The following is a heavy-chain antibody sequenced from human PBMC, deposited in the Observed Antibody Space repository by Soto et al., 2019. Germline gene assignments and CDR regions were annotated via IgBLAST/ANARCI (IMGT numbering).Heavy chain of an antibody. CDR3: ARAPSYYDILTGPNPGGWFDP. D-gene: IGHD3-9*01. V-gene: IGHV5-51*01. CDR1: GYSFTSYW. CDR2: IYPGDSDT. J-gene: IGHJ5*02. Sequence: PGESLKISCKGSGYSFTSYWIGWVRQMPGKGLEWMGIIYPGDSDTRYSPSFQGQVTISADKSISTAYLQWSSLKASDTAMYYCARAPSYYDILTGPNPGGWFDPWGQGTLVTVSS.